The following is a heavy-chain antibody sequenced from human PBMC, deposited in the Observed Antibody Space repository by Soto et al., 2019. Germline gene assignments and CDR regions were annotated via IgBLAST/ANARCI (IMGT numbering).Heavy chain of an antibody. J-gene: IGHJ6*02. CDR3: ARTYHYASGGKTYFYCGMGV. Sequence: QVQLVQSGAEVKKPGSSVKVSCKASGGTFDNYAITWVRQAHGQGLEWMGGIIPMLDSANYAEKFQGRVTITADESTTRANMEVSSLRSEDTAVYYCARTYHYASGGKTYFYCGMGVWGQGTTVTVSS. CDR2: IIPMLDSA. CDR1: GGTFDNYA. D-gene: IGHD3-22*01. V-gene: IGHV1-69*12.